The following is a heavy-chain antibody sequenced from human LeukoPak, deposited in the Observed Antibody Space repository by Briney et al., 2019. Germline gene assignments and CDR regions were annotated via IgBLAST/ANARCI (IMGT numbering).Heavy chain of an antibody. V-gene: IGHV4-34*01. J-gene: IGHJ4*02. CDR1: GGSISSYY. CDR2: INHSGST. CDR3: ARLEATVTDFDY. D-gene: IGHD4-17*01. Sequence: PSETLSLTCTVSGGSISSYYWSWIRQPPGKGLEWIGEINHSGSTNYNPSLKSRVTISVDTSKNQFSLKLSSVTAADTAVYYCARLEATVTDFDYWGQGTLVTVSS.